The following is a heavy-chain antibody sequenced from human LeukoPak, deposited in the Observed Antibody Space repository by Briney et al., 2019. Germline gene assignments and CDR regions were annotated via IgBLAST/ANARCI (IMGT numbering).Heavy chain of an antibody. D-gene: IGHD6-13*01. V-gene: IGHV1-69*04. J-gene: IGHJ6*02. CDR2: SIPILGIA. Sequence: ASVKVSCKASGGTFSSSAISWVRQAPGQGLEWMGRSIPILGIANYAQKFQGRVTITADKSTSTAYMELSSLRSEDTAVYYCARDDSSSWYGKAYYYYGMDVWGQGTTVTVSS. CDR1: GGTFSSSA. CDR3: ARDDSSSWYGKAYYYYGMDV.